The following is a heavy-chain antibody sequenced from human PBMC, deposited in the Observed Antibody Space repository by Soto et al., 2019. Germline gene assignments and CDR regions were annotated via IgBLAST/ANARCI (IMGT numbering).Heavy chain of an antibody. D-gene: IGHD3-10*01. CDR3: AKDLGFGELQRDPYCRDV. Sequence: EVQLLESGGGLVQPGGSLRLSCAASGFTFSSYAMSWVRQAPGKGLEWVSAISGSGGSTYYADSVKGRFTISSDNSKTSLYLQMNRLIAEDTAVYYCAKDLGFGELQRDPYCRDVWGQGTTVTVSS. CDR1: GFTFSSYA. V-gene: IGHV3-23*01. J-gene: IGHJ6*02. CDR2: ISGSGGST.